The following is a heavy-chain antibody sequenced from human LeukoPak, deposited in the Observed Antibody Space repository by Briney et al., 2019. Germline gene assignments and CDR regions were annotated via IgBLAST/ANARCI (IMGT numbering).Heavy chain of an antibody. CDR1: GFTFSSYA. D-gene: IGHD1-26*01. J-gene: IGHJ4*02. CDR2: ISYDGSNK. V-gene: IGHV3-30*04. CDR3: ARSNSGSYEEFDY. Sequence: GRSLRLSCAASGFTFSSYAMHWVRQAPGKGLEWVAVISYDGSNKYYADSVKGRFTISRDNSKNTLYLQMNSLRAEDTAVYYCARSNSGSYEEFDYWGQGTLVTVSS.